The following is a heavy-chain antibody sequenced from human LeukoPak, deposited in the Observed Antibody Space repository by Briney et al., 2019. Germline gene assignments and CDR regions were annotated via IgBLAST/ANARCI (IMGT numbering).Heavy chain of an antibody. V-gene: IGHV3-30*02. J-gene: IGHJ6*02. CDR2: IRNDGSHK. Sequence: GGSLRLSCAASGFIFSSYGMHWVRQAPGKGPEWVAVIRNDGSHKYYADSVKGRFTISRDNSKNTLVLQMNSLTAEDTAVHYCVKDRVTEAYGMEVWGQGTTVTVSS. CDR1: GFIFSSYG. CDR3: VKDRVTEAYGMEV.